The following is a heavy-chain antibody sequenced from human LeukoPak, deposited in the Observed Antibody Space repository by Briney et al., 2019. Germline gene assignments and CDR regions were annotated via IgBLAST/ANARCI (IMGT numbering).Heavy chain of an antibody. V-gene: IGHV1-2*02. CDR3: ARDDLFWGTRPNWVFDY. CDR2: INPNSGGT. D-gene: IGHD1-1*01. J-gene: IGHJ4*02. CDR1: GYTFTGYY. Sequence: AASVKVSCKASGYTFTGYYMHWVRQAPGQGLEWMGWINPNSGGTNYAQKFQGRVTMTRDTSISTAYMELSSLRSEDTAVYYCARDDLFWGTRPNWVFDYWGQGTLVTVSS.